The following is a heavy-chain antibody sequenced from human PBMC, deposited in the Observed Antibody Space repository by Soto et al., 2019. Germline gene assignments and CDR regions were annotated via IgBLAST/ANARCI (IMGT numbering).Heavy chain of an antibody. CDR3: ARVSLYYYDSSGPVYFDY. D-gene: IGHD3-22*01. V-gene: IGHV1-18*01. CDR2: ISAYNGNT. CDR1: GYTFTSYG. J-gene: IGHJ4*02. Sequence: ASVKVSCKASGYTFTSYGISWVRQAPGQGLEWMGWISAYNGNTNYAQKLQGRVTMTTDTSTSTAYMELRSLRSDDTALYYCARVSLYYYDSSGPVYFDYWGQGTLVTVSS.